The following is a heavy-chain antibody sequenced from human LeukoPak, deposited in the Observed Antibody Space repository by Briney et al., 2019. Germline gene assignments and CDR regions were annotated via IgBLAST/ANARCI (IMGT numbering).Heavy chain of an antibody. V-gene: IGHV4-59*01. Sequence: SETLSLTCTVSGGSIRSYYWSWIRQPPGKGLEWIGYIYFSGSTSYNPSLKSRVTISVDRSKNQFSLKLSSVAAADTAVYYCARSYDTNFDYWGQGTLVTASS. J-gene: IGHJ4*02. CDR3: ARSYDTNFDY. CDR1: GGSIRSYY. CDR2: IYFSGST. D-gene: IGHD3-3*01.